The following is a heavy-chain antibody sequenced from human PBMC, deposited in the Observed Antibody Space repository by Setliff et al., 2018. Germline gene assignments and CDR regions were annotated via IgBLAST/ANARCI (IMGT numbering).Heavy chain of an antibody. Sequence: GGSLRLSCAASGFTFSSYAMSWVRQTPGKGLEWVSAITTSGGSTYYADSVKGRFTISRDDSKNTLYQQMLSLRAEDTAVYYCAKGGSDFWSELDYWGQGTLVTVSS. D-gene: IGHD3-3*01. CDR2: ITTSGGST. V-gene: IGHV3-23*01. CDR3: AKGGSDFWSELDY. CDR1: GFTFSSYA. J-gene: IGHJ4*02.